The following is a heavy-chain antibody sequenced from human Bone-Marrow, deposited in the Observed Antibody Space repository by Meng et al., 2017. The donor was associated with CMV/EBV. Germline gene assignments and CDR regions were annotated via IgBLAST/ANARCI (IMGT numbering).Heavy chain of an antibody. Sequence: GESLKISCAASGFTFSSYSMNWVRQAPGKGLEWVSSISSSSSYIYYADSVKGRFTISRDNAKNSLYLQMNSLRAEDTAVYYCAREQGRVLRFLELARTTGGMDVCGQGTTVTVSS. CDR2: ISSSSSYI. CDR3: AREQGRVLRFLELARTTGGMDV. CDR1: GFTFSSYS. J-gene: IGHJ6*02. V-gene: IGHV3-21*01. D-gene: IGHD3-3*01.